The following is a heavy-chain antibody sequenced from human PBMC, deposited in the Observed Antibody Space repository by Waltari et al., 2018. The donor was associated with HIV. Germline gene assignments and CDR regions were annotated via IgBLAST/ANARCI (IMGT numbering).Heavy chain of an antibody. V-gene: IGHV4-39*01. CDR1: GGSISSSSYY. CDR2: IYYSGST. D-gene: IGHD6-13*01. CDR3: ARGPIAAAGDDAFDI. Sequence: QLQLQESGPGLVKPSETLSLTCTVSGGSISSSSYYWGWIRQPPGKGLEWIGSIYYSGSTYYNPSLKSRVTISVDTSKNQFSLKLSSVTAADTAVYYCARGPIAAAGDDAFDIWGQGTMVTVSS. J-gene: IGHJ3*02.